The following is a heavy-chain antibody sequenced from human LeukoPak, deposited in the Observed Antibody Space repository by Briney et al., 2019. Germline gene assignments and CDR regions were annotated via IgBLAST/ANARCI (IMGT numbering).Heavy chain of an antibody. CDR1: GGSISSGGYS. CDR3: ARAPSGSYYALDY. J-gene: IGHJ4*02. Sequence: PSQTLSLTCAVSGGSISSGGYSWSWIRQPPGKGLEWIGYIYHSGSTYYNPSLKSRVTISVDRSKNQFSLKLSSVTAADTAVYYCARAPSGSYYALDYWGQGTLVTVSS. D-gene: IGHD1-26*01. CDR2: IYHSGST. V-gene: IGHV4-30-2*01.